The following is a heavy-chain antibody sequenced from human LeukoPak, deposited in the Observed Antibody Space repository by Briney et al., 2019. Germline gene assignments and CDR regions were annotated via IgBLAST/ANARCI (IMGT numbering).Heavy chain of an antibody. J-gene: IGHJ4*02. CDR2: IKQDGSDK. Sequence: GRSLRLSCAASGFTLSNFWMSWVRQAPGKGLEWVANIKQDGSDKNYMDSVKGRFTISRDNAKNSLYLQMNSLRAEDTAVYYCARSRCGGECYATGLWGQGTLVTVSS. D-gene: IGHD2-21*01. V-gene: IGHV3-7*01. CDR1: GFTLSNFW. CDR3: ARSRCGGECYATGL.